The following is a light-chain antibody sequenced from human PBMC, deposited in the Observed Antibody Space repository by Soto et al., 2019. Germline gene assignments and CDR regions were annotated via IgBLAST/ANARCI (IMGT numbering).Light chain of an antibody. CDR1: QSISSY. CDR2: AAS. J-gene: IGKJ1*01. CDR3: QQRYSTPRT. V-gene: IGKV1-39*01. Sequence: DIQMTQSPSSLSASVGDRVTITCRASQSISSYLDWYQQKPGKAPKLLMYAASSLQSGVPSRFGGSGSGTDFTLTISSLQPEDFATYYCQQRYSTPRTFGQGTKLEIK.